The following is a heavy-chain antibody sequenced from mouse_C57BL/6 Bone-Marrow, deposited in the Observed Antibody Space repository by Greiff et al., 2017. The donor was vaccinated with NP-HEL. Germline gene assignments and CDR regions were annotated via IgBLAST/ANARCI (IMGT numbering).Heavy chain of an antibody. D-gene: IGHD2-3*01. CDR1: GYTFTSYW. J-gene: IGHJ2*01. Sequence: VKLMESGAELVKPGASVKLSCKASGYTFTSYWMHWVKQRPGQGLEWIGMIHPNSGSTNYNEKFKSKATLTVDKSSSTAYMQLSSLTSEDSAVYYCAHRGWLLRDYWGQGTTLTVSS. V-gene: IGHV1-64*01. CDR2: IHPNSGST. CDR3: AHRGWLLRDY.